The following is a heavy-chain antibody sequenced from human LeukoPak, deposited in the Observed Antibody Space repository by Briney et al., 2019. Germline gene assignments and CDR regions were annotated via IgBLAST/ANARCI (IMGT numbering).Heavy chain of an antibody. J-gene: IGHJ4*02. V-gene: IGHV1-18*01. Sequence: GASVKVSCKASGYTFTSYGISWVRQAPGQGLEWMGWISAYNGDTNYAQKLQGRVTMTTDTSTSTAYMELRSLRSDDTAVYYCARGPSGSYNYVIDYWGQGTLVTVSS. CDR3: ARGPSGSYNYVIDY. D-gene: IGHD1-26*01. CDR1: GYTFTSYG. CDR2: ISAYNGDT.